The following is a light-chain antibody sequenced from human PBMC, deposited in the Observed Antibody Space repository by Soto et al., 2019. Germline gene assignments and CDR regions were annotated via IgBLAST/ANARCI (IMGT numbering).Light chain of an antibody. CDR1: QSVSSN. Sequence: EIVMTQSPATLSVSPGERVTLSCRASQSVSSNLAWYQQKPGQAPRLLIYGASTRATGIPARFSGSGSGTEFTLTISSLQSEDFAVYYCQQYNNWPPLFGQGTKVEIK. J-gene: IGKJ1*01. CDR2: GAS. V-gene: IGKV3-15*01. CDR3: QQYNNWPPL.